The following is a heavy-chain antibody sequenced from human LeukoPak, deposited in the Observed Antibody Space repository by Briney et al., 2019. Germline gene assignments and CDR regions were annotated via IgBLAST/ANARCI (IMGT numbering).Heavy chain of an antibody. Sequence: SQTLSLTCTVSGGSIGSGSYYWSWIRQPAGKGLEWIGRIYTSGSTNYNPSLKSRVTISVDTSKNQFSLKLSSVTAADTAVYYCARAYGDYEGDAFDIWGQGTMVTVSP. CDR2: IYTSGST. J-gene: IGHJ3*02. CDR3: ARAYGDYEGDAFDI. CDR1: GGSIGSGSYY. D-gene: IGHD4-17*01. V-gene: IGHV4-61*02.